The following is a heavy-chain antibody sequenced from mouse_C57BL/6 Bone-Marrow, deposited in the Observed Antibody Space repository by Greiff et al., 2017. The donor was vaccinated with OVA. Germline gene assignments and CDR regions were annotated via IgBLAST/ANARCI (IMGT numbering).Heavy chain of an antibody. CDR1: GYTFTSYW. V-gene: IGHV1-64*01. J-gene: IGHJ3*01. CDR2: IHPNSGST. CDR3: ASSYDYGEAY. Sequence: QVQLQQPGAELVKPGASVKLSCKASGYTFTSYWMHWVKQRPGQGLEWIGMIHPNSGSTNYNEKFKSKVTLTVDKSSSTAYMQLSSLTSEDSAVYYCASSYDYGEAYWGQGTLVTVSA. D-gene: IGHD2-4*01.